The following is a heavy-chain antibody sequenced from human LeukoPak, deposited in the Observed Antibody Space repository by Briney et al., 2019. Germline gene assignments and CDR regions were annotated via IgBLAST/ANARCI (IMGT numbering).Heavy chain of an antibody. D-gene: IGHD1-1*01. CDR2: ISGSNSYI. Sequence: GSLRLSCAASGFTFSSYSMNWIRQAPGKGLEWVSSISGSNSYIFYADSVKGRFTVSRDNAKDSLYLQMNSLRAEDTAVYYCARALTTLTYEGYWGQGTLVTVSS. V-gene: IGHV3-21*01. CDR3: ARALTTLTYEGY. CDR1: GFTFSSYS. J-gene: IGHJ4*02.